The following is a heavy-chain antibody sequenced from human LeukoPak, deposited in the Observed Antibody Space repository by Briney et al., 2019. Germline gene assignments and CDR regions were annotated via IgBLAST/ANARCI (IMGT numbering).Heavy chain of an antibody. CDR1: GFTFSSYE. CDR3: AREVQLERLGFGKEGSAFDY. V-gene: IGHV3-48*03. J-gene: IGHJ4*02. Sequence: GGSLRLSCAASGFTFSSYEMNWVRQAPGKGLEWVSYISSSGSTIYYADSVKGRFTISRDNAKNSLYLQMNSLRAEDTAVYYCAREVQLERLGFGKEGSAFDYWGQGTLVTVSS. D-gene: IGHD1-1*01. CDR2: ISSSGSTI.